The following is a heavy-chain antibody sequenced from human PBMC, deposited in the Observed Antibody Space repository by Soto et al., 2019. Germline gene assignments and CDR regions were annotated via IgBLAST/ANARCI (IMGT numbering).Heavy chain of an antibody. V-gene: IGHV3-23*01. J-gene: IGHJ4*02. CDR1: GFTFSSYA. Sequence: GGSLSLSCAASGFTFSSYAMTWVRQAPGKGLERVSGITGNGGSAYYADYVKDRFNNSKDNSKSTLYLQMDSLRAEDTAVYYCAKDRGQAAGYYFDSWAQGT. D-gene: IGHD6-25*01. CDR2: ITGNGGSA. CDR3: AKDRGQAAGYYFDS.